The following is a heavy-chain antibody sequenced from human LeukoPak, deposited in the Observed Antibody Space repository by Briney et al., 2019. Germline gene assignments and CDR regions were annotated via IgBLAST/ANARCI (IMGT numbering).Heavy chain of an antibody. CDR2: INHSGST. D-gene: IGHD6-19*01. J-gene: IGHJ5*02. CDR3: AREKKQWLVPWFDP. V-gene: IGHV4-34*01. CDR1: GFTFSNYA. Sequence: GSLRLSCAASGFTFSNYAMSWVRQAPGKGLEWIGEINHSGSTNYNPSLKSRVTISVDTSKNQFSLKLSSVTAADTAVYYCAREKKQWLVPWFDPWGQGTLVTVSS.